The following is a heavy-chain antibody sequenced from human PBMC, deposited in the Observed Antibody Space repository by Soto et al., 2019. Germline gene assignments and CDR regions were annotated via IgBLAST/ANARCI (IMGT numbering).Heavy chain of an antibody. CDR3: ANRQGIRAAAKNFEF. CDR2: ISAGGNLI. Sequence: GGSLRLSCAASGFIFSNHAMSWVRQVPGKGLEWVSGISAGGNLIYCADSVRGRFTMSRDNSKNMLYMQMNSLRAEDTAVYFRANRQGIRAAAKNFEFWGQGARVTVSS. J-gene: IGHJ4*02. D-gene: IGHD6-13*01. V-gene: IGHV3-23*01. CDR1: GFIFSNHA.